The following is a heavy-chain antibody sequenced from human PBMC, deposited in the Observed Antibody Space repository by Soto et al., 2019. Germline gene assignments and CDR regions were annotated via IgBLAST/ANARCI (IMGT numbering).Heavy chain of an antibody. Sequence: QVQLVESGGGVVQPGRSLRLSCAASGFTFSSYGMHWVRQAPGKGLEWVAVISYDGSNKYYADSVKGRFTISRDNSKNTLYLQMNSLRAEDTAVYYCATPPTVATLGVDYWGQGTLVTVSS. V-gene: IGHV3-30*03. J-gene: IGHJ4*02. CDR1: GFTFSSYG. D-gene: IGHD5-12*01. CDR3: ATPPTVATLGVDY. CDR2: ISYDGSNK.